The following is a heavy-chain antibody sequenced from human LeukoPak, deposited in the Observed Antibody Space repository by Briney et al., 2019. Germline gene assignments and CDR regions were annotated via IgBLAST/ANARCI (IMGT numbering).Heavy chain of an antibody. V-gene: IGHV3-53*01. J-gene: IGHJ4*02. D-gene: IGHD4-17*01. CDR3: ARDPTASNYGDYEDY. CDR1: GFTVSSNY. Sequence: GGSLRLSCAASGFTVSSNYMTWVRQAPGKGLEWVSVIYSGGSTYYADSVKGRFTLSRDNSKNTLYLQMNSLRAEDTAVYYCARDPTASNYGDYEDYWGQGTLVTVSS. CDR2: IYSGGST.